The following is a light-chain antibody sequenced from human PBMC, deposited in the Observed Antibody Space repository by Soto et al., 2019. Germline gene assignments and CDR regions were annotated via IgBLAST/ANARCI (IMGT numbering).Light chain of an antibody. V-gene: IGKV3-20*01. CDR3: QQYGSWT. CDR2: GTS. CDR1: QTISSNN. J-gene: IGKJ1*01. Sequence: EIVLTQSPGTLSVSPGERATLSCRASQTISSNNLAWYQQKPGQAPSLLIYGTSSRATGIPDRFSGSGSGTDFTLNISRLEPEDSAIYYWQQYGSWTFGQGTKVEI.